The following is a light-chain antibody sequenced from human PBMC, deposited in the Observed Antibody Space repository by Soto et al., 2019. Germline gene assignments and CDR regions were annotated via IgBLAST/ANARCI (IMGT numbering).Light chain of an antibody. CDR2: SAS. CDR3: QQLSRYPLT. CDR1: QALSNY. Sequence: IQMTQSPSVLSASVGDTVTITCRASQALSNYLAWYQQKPGKAPALLIYSASTLQSGVPSRFSGSGSETAFSLTIRALQPEDFATYYCQQLSRYPLTFGGGTKVDI. J-gene: IGKJ4*01. V-gene: IGKV1-9*01.